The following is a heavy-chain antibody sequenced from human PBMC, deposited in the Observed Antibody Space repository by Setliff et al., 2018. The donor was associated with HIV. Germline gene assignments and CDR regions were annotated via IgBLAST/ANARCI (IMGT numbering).Heavy chain of an antibody. J-gene: IGHJ4*02. Sequence: SETLSLTCTVSGGSISSGDYYWSWIRQPPGKGLEWIGYIYYSGSTYYNPSRKSRVTISVDTSKNQFSLKLSSVTAADTAVYYCARDRLTMVRGVILPQYYFDYWGQGTLVTVSS. V-gene: IGHV4-30-4*08. CDR1: GGSISSGDYY. CDR3: ARDRLTMVRGVILPQYYFDY. D-gene: IGHD3-10*01. CDR2: IYYSGST.